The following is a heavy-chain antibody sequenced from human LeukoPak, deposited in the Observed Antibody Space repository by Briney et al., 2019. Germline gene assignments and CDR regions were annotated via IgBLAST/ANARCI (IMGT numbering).Heavy chain of an antibody. CDR3: ARAYGSGSYYSDYFDY. V-gene: IGHV1-69*05. J-gene: IGHJ4*02. CDR2: IIPIFGTS. CDR1: GGTFSSYA. Sequence: SVKVSCKATGGTFSSYAISWVRQAPGQGVEWMGGIIPIFGTSNYAQKFRGRVTITTDESTSTAYMELSSLRSEDTAVYYCARAYGSGSYYSDYFDYWGQGTLVTVSS. D-gene: IGHD3-10*01.